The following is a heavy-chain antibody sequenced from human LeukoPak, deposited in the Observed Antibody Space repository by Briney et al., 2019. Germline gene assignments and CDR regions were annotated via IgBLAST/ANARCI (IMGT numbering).Heavy chain of an antibody. J-gene: IGHJ4*02. CDR2: ISNSGSS. D-gene: IGHD3-22*01. Sequence: SETLSLTCTVSGGSISSSSNYWGWIRQPPGKGLEWIGSISNSGSSYYNPSLKSRVTILVDTSKNQFSLKLSSVTAADTVVYYCARQYDSSGYYYFDYWGQGTLVTVSS. CDR1: GGSISSSSNY. CDR3: ARQYDSSGYYYFDY. V-gene: IGHV4-39*01.